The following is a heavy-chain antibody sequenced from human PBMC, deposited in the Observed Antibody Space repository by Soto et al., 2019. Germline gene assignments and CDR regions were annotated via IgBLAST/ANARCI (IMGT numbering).Heavy chain of an antibody. J-gene: IGHJ4*02. D-gene: IGHD6-19*01. CDR2: IWYDGSNK. CDR1: GFTFSSYG. Sequence: QVQLVESGGGVVQPGRSLRLSCAASGFTFSSYGMHWVRQAPGKGLEWVAVIWYDGSNKYYADSVKGRFTIPRDNSKNTLYLQMNSLRAEDTAVYYCARGGRLARTNYYFDYWGQGTLVTVSS. CDR3: ARGGRLARTNYYFDY. V-gene: IGHV3-33*01.